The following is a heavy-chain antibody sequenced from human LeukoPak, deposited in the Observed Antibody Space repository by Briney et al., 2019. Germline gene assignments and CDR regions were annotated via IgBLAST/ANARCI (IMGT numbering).Heavy chain of an antibody. V-gene: IGHV3-23*01. D-gene: IGHD4-17*01. CDR1: GITFSSYA. Sequence: GGSLRLSCAASGITFSSYAMSWVRQAPGKGLEWVSSISGISGSAYYADSVKGRFTISRDNSKNTLYLQMNSLRAEDTAVYSCARLATVTTFSPDVYWGQGTLVTVSS. CDR2: ISGISGSA. J-gene: IGHJ4*02. CDR3: ARLATVTTFSPDVY.